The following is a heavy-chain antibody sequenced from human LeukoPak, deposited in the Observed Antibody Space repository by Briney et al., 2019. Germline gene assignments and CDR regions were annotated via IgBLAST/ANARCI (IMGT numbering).Heavy chain of an antibody. CDR3: ARDGYYYDSSGYYYFDY. CDR2: ISSSSSYI. V-gene: IGHV3-21*01. J-gene: IGHJ4*02. Sequence: GGSLRLSCAASGFTFSSYSMNWVRQAPGEGLEWVSSISSSSSYIYYADSVKGRFTISRDNAKNSLYLQMNSLRAEDTAVYYRARDGYYYDSSGYYYFDYWGQGTLVTVSS. CDR1: GFTFSSYS. D-gene: IGHD3-22*01.